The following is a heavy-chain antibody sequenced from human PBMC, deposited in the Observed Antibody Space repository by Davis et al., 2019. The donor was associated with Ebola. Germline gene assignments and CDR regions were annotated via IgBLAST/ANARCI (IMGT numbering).Heavy chain of an antibody. V-gene: IGHV4-39*01. D-gene: IGHD3-22*01. Sequence: PSDTLSLTCTVSGGSISSSSYYWGWIRQPPGKGLEWIGSIYYSGSTYYNPSLKSRVTISVDTSKNQFSLKLSSVTAADTAVYYCARRNYDSSGYYLDAFDIWGQGTMVTVSS. CDR3: ARRNYDSSGYYLDAFDI. CDR2: IYYSGST. CDR1: GGSISSSSYY. J-gene: IGHJ3*02.